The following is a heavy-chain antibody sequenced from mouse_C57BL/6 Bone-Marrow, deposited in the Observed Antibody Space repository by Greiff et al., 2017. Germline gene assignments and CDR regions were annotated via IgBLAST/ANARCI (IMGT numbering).Heavy chain of an antibody. V-gene: IGHV5-6*02. D-gene: IGHD1-1*01. Sequence: DVKLVESGGDLVKPGGSLKLSCAASGFTFSSYGMSWVRQTPDKRLEWVATISSGGSYTYYPDSVKGRFTISRDNAKNTLYLQMSSLKSEDTAMYYCARQEGLLLRKIDYWGQGTTLTVSS. CDR3: ARQEGLLLRKIDY. CDR2: ISSGGSYT. CDR1: GFTFSSYG. J-gene: IGHJ2*01.